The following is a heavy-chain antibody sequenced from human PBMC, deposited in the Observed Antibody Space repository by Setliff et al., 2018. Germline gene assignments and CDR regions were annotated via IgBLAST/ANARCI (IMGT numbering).Heavy chain of an antibody. CDR3: ARGPSPTVTPSRLIYFYHMDV. CDR2: IIPMFGT. CDR1: GGTFSSYV. J-gene: IGHJ6*03. V-gene: IGHV1-69*13. Sequence: GASVKVSCKASGGTFSSYVISWVREAPGQGLEWMGGIIPMFGTNYAQKFQGRVTITADQSTTTVYMELSSLRFDDTALYYCARGPSPTVTPSRLIYFYHMDVWGTGTTVTVSS. D-gene: IGHD4-17*01.